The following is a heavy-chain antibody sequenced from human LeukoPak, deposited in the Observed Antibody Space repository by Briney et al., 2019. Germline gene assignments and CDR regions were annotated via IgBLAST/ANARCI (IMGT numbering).Heavy chain of an antibody. Sequence: LSLTCTVSGDSISSYSYYWAWIRQPPGKGLEWVSYISSSGSTIYYADSVKGRFAISRDNAKNSLYLQMNSLRAEDTAVYYCARSYCSSTSCYDWYFDLWGRGTLVTVSS. J-gene: IGHJ2*01. V-gene: IGHV3-11*01. CDR1: GDSISSYSYY. CDR2: ISSSGSTI. D-gene: IGHD2-2*01. CDR3: ARSYCSSTSCYDWYFDL.